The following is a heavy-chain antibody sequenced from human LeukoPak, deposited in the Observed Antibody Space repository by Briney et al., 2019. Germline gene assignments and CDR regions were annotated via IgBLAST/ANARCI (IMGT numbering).Heavy chain of an antibody. D-gene: IGHD2-15*01. V-gene: IGHV3-23*01. CDR2: ISGSGGST. J-gene: IGHJ4*02. Sequence: PGGSLRLSCAASGFTFSSYAMSWVRQAPGKGLEWVSAISGSGGSTYYADSVKGRFTISRDNSKNTLYLQMNSLRAEDTAVYYCAKDYCSGGSCYPYYFDYWGQGILVTVSS. CDR1: GFTFSSYA. CDR3: AKDYCSGGSCYPYYFDY.